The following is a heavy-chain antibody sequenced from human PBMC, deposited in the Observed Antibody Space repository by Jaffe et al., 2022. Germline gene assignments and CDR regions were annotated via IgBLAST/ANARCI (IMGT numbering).Heavy chain of an antibody. D-gene: IGHD1-26*01. Sequence: EVQLVESGGGLVQPGRSLRLSCTASGFTFGDYAMSWVRQAPGKGLEWVGFIRSKAYGGTTEYAASVKGRFTISRDDSKSIAYLQMNSLKTEDTAVYYCTREGKEWEPEGIDYWGQGTLVTVSS. CDR2: IRSKAYGGTT. CDR1: GFTFGDYA. CDR3: TREGKEWEPEGIDY. V-gene: IGHV3-49*04. J-gene: IGHJ4*02.